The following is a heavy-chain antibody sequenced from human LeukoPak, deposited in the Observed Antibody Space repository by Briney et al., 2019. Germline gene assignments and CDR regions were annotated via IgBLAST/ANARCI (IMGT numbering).Heavy chain of an antibody. CDR1: GYTFTSYG. CDR3: ARDFVRFGELPSLPWFDP. D-gene: IGHD3-10*01. Sequence: ASVKVSCKASGYTFTSYGISWVRQAPGQWLEWMGWISAYNGNTNYAQKLQGRVTMTTDTSTSTAYMELRSLRSDDTAVYYCARDFVRFGELPSLPWFDPWGQGTLVTVSS. J-gene: IGHJ5*02. CDR2: ISAYNGNT. V-gene: IGHV1-18*04.